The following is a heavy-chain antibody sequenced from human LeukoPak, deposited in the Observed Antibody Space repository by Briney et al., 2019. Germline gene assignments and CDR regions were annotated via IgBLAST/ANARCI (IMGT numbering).Heavy chain of an antibody. Sequence: ASVKVSCKASGYTFTSYGISWVRQAPGQGLEWMGWISAYNGNTNYAQKLQGRVTMTTDTSTSTAYMELSSLRSEDTAVYYCARASYYYGSGSYLNWFDPWGQGTLVTVSS. V-gene: IGHV1-18*01. CDR3: ARASYYYGSGSYLNWFDP. CDR2: ISAYNGNT. CDR1: GYTFTSYG. J-gene: IGHJ5*02. D-gene: IGHD3-10*01.